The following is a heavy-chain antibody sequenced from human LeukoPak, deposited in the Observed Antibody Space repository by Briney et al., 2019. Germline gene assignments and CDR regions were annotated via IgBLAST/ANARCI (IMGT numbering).Heavy chain of an antibody. CDR1: GFTFSDYY. CDR3: ARDRDSSGWYLGAFDI. V-gene: IGHV3-11*04. J-gene: IGHJ3*02. D-gene: IGHD6-19*01. Sequence: GGSLRLSCAASGFTFSDYYMSWIRQAPGKGLEWVSYIGSSVSTIYYADSVKGRFTISRDNAKNSLYLQMNSLRAEDTAVYYCARDRDSSGWYLGAFDIWGQGTMVTVSS. CDR2: IGSSVSTI.